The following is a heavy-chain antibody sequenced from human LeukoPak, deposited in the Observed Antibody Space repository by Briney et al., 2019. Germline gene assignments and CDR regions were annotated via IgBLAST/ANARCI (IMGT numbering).Heavy chain of an antibody. CDR3: ARDSVVVPAATLRHYYYYYGMDV. D-gene: IGHD2-2*01. CDR2: IIPIFGTA. J-gene: IGHJ6*02. CDR1: GYTFTSYA. Sequence: GASVKVSCKASGYTFTSYAISWVRQAPGQGLEWMGGIIPIFGTANYAQKFQGRVTITADESTSTAYMELSGLRSEDTAVYYCARDSVVVPAATLRHYYYYYGMDVWGQGTTVTVSS. V-gene: IGHV1-69*13.